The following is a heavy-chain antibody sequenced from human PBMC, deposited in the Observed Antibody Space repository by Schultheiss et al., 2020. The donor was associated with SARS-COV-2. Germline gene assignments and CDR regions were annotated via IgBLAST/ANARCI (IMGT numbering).Heavy chain of an antibody. CDR2: MNPNSGNT. D-gene: IGHD1-26*01. J-gene: IGHJ6*02. CDR3: ARDRRGATGVNYYYGMDV. CDR1: GYTFTGYY. V-gene: IGHV1-2*02. Sequence: ASVKVSCKASGYTFTGYYMHWVRQAPGQGLEWMGWMNPNSGNTGYAQKFQGRVTMTTDTSTSTAYMELRSLRSDDTAVYYCARDRRGATGVNYYYGMDVWGQGTTVTVSS.